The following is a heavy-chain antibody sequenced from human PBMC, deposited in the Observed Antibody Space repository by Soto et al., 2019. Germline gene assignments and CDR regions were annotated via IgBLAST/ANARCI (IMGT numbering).Heavy chain of an antibody. D-gene: IGHD6-13*01. V-gene: IGHV4-39*01. CDR1: GGSISSSSYY. J-gene: IGHJ6*02. CDR3: ASGGRYSSSWYINYYYGMDV. Sequence: PSETLSLTCTVSGGSISSSSYYWGWIRQPPGKGLEWIGSIYYSGSTYYNPSLKSRVTISVDTSKNQFYLKLSSVTAADTAVYYCASGGRYSSSWYINYYYGMDVWGQGTTVTVSS. CDR2: IYYSGST.